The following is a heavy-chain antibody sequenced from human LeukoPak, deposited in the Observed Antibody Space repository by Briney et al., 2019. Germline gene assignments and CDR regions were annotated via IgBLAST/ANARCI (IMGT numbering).Heavy chain of an antibody. CDR3: ARDQDYYGSGSESDRWFDP. CDR2: IYTSGST. D-gene: IGHD3-10*01. Sequence: SQTLSLTCTVSGGSISSGSYYWSWIRQPAGKGLEWIGRIYTSGSTNYNPSLKGRVTISVDTSKNQFSLKLSSVTAADTAVYYCARDQDYYGSGSESDRWFDPWGQGTLVTVSS. V-gene: IGHV4-61*02. J-gene: IGHJ5*02. CDR1: GGSISSGSYY.